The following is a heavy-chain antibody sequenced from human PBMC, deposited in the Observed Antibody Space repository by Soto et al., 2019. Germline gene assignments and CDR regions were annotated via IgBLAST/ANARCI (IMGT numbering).Heavy chain of an antibody. J-gene: IGHJ4*02. V-gene: IGHV4-59*01. D-gene: IGHD6-13*01. CDR2: VYNSGST. CDR1: GGSISSNY. CDR3: ARYRREAVAGYTLDN. Sequence: SETLSLTCTVSGGSISSNYWTWIRQPPGKGLEWIGYVYNSGSTNYNPSLKSRVTISEDTSKSQFSLKVNSRTAADTAVYYCARYRREAVAGYTLDNWGQGILVTVSS.